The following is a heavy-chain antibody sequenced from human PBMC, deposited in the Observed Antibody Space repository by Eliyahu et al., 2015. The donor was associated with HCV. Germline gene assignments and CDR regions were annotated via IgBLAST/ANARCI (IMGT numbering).Heavy chain of an antibody. J-gene: IGHJ2*01. CDR1: GGSVTNTDYC. CDR2: INHSGTT. D-gene: IGHD2/OR15-2a*01. Sequence: QLQLEESGPGLVKPSETLPLTCTVSGGSVTNTDYCWAWVRQTPGKGLEWIGTINHSGTTYYSPSLRSRVTLSVDTSKNQFSLSLRSLTAADTALYYCARQPLARQYGNNPYWCFDLWGRGTLVTVSS. CDR3: ARQPLARQYGNNPYWCFDL. V-gene: IGHV4-39*01.